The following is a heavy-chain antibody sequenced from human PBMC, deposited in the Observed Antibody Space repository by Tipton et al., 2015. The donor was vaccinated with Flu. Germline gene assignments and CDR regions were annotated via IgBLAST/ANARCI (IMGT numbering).Heavy chain of an antibody. Sequence: SLRLSCAASGFTVTSNYMSWVRQPPGKGLEWVSVIYSGGSTYYADSVKGRFTISRDNSKNTLFLQMNSLRAEDTAVYYCARDGRYSGYALDYWGQGTLVTVSS. J-gene: IGHJ4*02. V-gene: IGHV3-66*01. CDR3: ARDGRYSGYALDY. D-gene: IGHD5-12*01. CDR2: IYSGGST. CDR1: GFTVTSNY.